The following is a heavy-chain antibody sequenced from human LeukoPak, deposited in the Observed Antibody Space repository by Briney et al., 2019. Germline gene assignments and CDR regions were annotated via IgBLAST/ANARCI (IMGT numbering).Heavy chain of an antibody. J-gene: IGHJ6*03. D-gene: IGHD6-19*01. CDR1: GGTFSSYA. CDR2: IIPIFGTA. CDR3: VGRGYSGWSYYYYYMDV. Sequence: SVKVSCKASGGTFSSYAISWVRQAPGQGLEWMGGIIPIFGTANYAQKFQGRVTITTDESTSTAYMELSSLRSEDTAVYYCVGRGYSGWSYYYYYMDVWGKGTTVTVSS. V-gene: IGHV1-69*05.